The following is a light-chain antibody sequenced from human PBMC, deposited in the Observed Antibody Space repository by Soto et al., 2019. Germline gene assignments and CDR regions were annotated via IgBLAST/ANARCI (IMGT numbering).Light chain of an antibody. Sequence: QSALTQPASVSGSPGQSITISCTGTSSDVGAYSYVSWYQQHPGKAPKLIIYDVSNRPSGVSNRFSGSKSGNTASVTISGLQAEDEADYYCSSYTSSITLVFGGGTKLTVL. J-gene: IGLJ2*01. CDR2: DVS. CDR3: SSYTSSITLV. V-gene: IGLV2-14*01. CDR1: SSDVGAYSY.